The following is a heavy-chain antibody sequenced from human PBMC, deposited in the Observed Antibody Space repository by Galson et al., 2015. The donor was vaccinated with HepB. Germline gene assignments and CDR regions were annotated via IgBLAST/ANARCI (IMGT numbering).Heavy chain of an antibody. CDR1: GFTFSSYW. CDR2: IDSDGSST. V-gene: IGHV3-74*01. Sequence: SLRLSCAASGFTFSSYWMHWVRQAPGEGLVWLSCIDSDGSSTNYADSVKGRFTISRDNAKNTLYLQMNSLRAEDTAVYYCARLGYCSGGSCGWGQGTPVTVSS. CDR3: ARLGYCSGGSCG. J-gene: IGHJ4*02. D-gene: IGHD2-15*01.